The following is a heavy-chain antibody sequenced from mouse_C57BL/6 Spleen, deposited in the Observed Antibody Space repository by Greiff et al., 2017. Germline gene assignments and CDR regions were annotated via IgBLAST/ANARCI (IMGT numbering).Heavy chain of an antibody. CDR3: TSITTVVEYYFDY. V-gene: IGHV1-5*01. CDR1: GYTFTSYW. D-gene: IGHD1-1*01. Sequence: EVQLQQSGTVLARPGASVKMSCKTSGYTFTSYWMHWVKQRPGQGLEWIGAIYPGNSDTSYNQKFKGKAKLTAVTSASTAYMELSSLTNEDSAVYYCTSITTVVEYYFDYWCQGTTLTVSS. J-gene: IGHJ2*01. CDR2: IYPGNSDT.